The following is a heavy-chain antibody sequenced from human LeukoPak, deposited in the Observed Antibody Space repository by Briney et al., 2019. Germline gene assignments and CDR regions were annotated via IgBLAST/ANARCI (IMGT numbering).Heavy chain of an antibody. V-gene: IGHV1-2*02. D-gene: IGHD6-25*01. Sequence: ASVKVSCKASGYTFTGYYMHWVRQAPGQGLEWMGWINPNSGGTNYAQKFQGRVTMTRDTSIGTAYMELSRLRSDDTAVYYCARGGAATSYYHYYMDVWGKGTTVTISS. CDR3: ARGGAATSYYHYYMDV. CDR1: GYTFTGYY. J-gene: IGHJ6*03. CDR2: INPNSGGT.